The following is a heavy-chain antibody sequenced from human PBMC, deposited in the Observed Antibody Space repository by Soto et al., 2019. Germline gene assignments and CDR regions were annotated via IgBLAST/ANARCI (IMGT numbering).Heavy chain of an antibody. D-gene: IGHD6-19*01. CDR3: ARGGYYDSSGSSNYHYYGMSV. V-gene: IGHV1-18*01. CDR2: ISAYDGYT. CDR1: GYTFSSYG. Sequence: QVQLVQSGAEVKKPGASVKVSCKASGYTFSSYGINWVRQAPGQGLEWLGWISAYDGYTNYAQILQGRVSMTTDTVTKTAYMELRSLRYDNTGVYYCARGGYYDSSGSSNYHYYGMSVWGQGTSVTVPS. J-gene: IGHJ6*02.